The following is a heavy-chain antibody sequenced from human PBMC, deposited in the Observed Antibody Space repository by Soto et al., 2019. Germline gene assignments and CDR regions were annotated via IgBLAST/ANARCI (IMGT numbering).Heavy chain of an antibody. D-gene: IGHD3-10*01. CDR3: ARDHYGSGSYYSGTYGMDV. Sequence: ASETLSLTCTVSGGSISSGDYYWSWIRQPPGKGLEWIGYIYYSGSTYYNPSLKSRVTISVDTSKNQFSLKLSSVTAADTAVYYCARDHYGSGSYYSGTYGMDVWGQGTTVTVSS. CDR1: GGSISSGDYY. V-gene: IGHV4-30-4*01. J-gene: IGHJ6*02. CDR2: IYYSGST.